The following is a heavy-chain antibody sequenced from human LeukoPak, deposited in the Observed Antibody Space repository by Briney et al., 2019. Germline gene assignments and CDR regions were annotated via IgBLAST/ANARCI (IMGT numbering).Heavy chain of an antibody. D-gene: IGHD3-9*01. CDR1: GGSISSYY. J-gene: IGHJ4*02. V-gene: IGHV4-59*01. CDR3: ARRPRNDILTGTPFDY. Sequence: NASETLSLTCTVSGGSISSYYWSWIRQPPGKGLEWIGYIYYSGSTDSNPSLKSQVTISVDTSKNQFSLKLRSVTAADTAVYYCARRPRNDILTGTPFDYWGQGILVTVSS. CDR2: IYYSGST.